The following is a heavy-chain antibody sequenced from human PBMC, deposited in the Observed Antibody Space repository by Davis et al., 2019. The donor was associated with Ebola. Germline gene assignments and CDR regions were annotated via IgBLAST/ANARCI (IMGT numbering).Heavy chain of an antibody. D-gene: IGHD3-10*01. V-gene: IGHV4-59*01. CDR1: GASLTNYH. Sequence: MPSETLSLTCTVSGASLTNYHWSWCRQSPGRGLECNSYVFYTGTTYYNPSFKSRVTISVDTSKNQFSLRLDSVTAADTAVYFCARDKRGVVGAIDYWGQGTLVTVSS. CDR2: VFYTGTT. J-gene: IGHJ4*02. CDR3: ARDKRGVVGAIDY.